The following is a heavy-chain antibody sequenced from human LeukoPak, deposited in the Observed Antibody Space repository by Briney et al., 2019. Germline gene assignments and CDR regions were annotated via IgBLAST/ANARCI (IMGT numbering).Heavy chain of an antibody. J-gene: IGHJ6*02. CDR3: ARDHSGSYYYYGMDV. Sequence: PGGSLRLSCAASGFTFSSYSMNWVRQAPGKGLEWVSSISSSSSYIYYADSVEGRFTISRDNAKNSLYLQMNSLRAEDTAVYYCARDHSGSYYYYGMDVWGQGTTVTVSS. V-gene: IGHV3-21*01. CDR1: GFTFSSYS. CDR2: ISSSSSYI. D-gene: IGHD1-26*01.